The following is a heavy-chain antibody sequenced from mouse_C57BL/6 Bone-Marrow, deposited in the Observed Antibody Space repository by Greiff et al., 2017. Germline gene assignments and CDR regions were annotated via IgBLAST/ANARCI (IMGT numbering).Heavy chain of an antibody. J-gene: IGHJ4*01. V-gene: IGHV1-61*01. CDR1: GYTFTSYW. Sequence: QVQLQQPGAELVRPGSSVKLSCKASGYTFTSYWMDWVKQRPGQGLEWIGNIYPSDSETHYNQKFKDKATLTVDNSSSTAYMQLSSLTSEDSAVYYCARGFIPYAMDYWGQGTSVTVSS. CDR2: IYPSDSET. CDR3: ARGFIPYAMDY. D-gene: IGHD1-1*01.